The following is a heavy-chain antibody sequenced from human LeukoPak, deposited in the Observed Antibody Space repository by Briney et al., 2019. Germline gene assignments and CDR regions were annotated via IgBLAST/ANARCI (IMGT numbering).Heavy chain of an antibody. CDR3: ASTNRLDY. J-gene: IGHJ4*02. CDR2: INSDGSST. V-gene: IGHV3-74*01. D-gene: IGHD2/OR15-2a*01. Sequence: AGGSLRLSCAASGFTFGGYWMHWVRQAPGKGPVWVSRINSDGSSTSYADSVKGRFTISRDNAKNTLYLQRNSLRVEGTAVYYCASTNRLDYWGQGTLVTVSS. CDR1: GFTFGGYW.